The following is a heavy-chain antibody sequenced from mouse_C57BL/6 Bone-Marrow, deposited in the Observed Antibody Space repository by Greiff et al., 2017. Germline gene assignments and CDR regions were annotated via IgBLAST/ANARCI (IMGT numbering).Heavy chain of an antibody. D-gene: IGHD2-3*01. V-gene: IGHV1-9*01. CDR1: GYTFTGYW. CDR2: ILPGSGST. Sequence: QVQLQQSGAELMKPGASVKLSCKATGYTFTGYWIEWVKQRPGHGLEWIGEILPGSGSTNYNEKVKGKATFTADTASNTADMQLSSLPTEDSAIYDGAVYDYWGQGTLVTVSA. CDR3: AVYDY. J-gene: IGHJ3*01.